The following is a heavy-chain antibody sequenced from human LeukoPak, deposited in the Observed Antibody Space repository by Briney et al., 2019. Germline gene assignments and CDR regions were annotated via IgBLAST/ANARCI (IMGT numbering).Heavy chain of an antibody. CDR3: ARRILTGWNYFDY. Sequence: SETLSLTCTVSGGSISSSSYYWGWIRQPPGKGLEWIGSIYYSGSTYYNPSLKSRVTISVDTSKKQFSLKLSSVTAADTAVYYCARRILTGWNYFDYWGQGTLVTVSS. V-gene: IGHV4-39*07. CDR2: IYYSGST. CDR1: GGSISSSSYY. J-gene: IGHJ4*02. D-gene: IGHD3-9*01.